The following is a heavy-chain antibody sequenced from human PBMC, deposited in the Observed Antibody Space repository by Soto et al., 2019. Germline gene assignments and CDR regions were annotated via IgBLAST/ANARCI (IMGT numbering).Heavy chain of an antibody. D-gene: IGHD2-15*01. CDR3: ARRGYCSGGSCAPGFYGMDV. CDR1: GGTFSSYA. J-gene: IGHJ6*02. Sequence: ASVKVSCKASGGTFSSYAISWVRQAPGQGLEWMGGIVPIFGTANYAQKFQGRVTITADESTSTAYMELSSLRSEDTAVYYCARRGYCSGGSCAPGFYGMDVWGQGTTVTVSS. CDR2: IVPIFGTA. V-gene: IGHV1-69*13.